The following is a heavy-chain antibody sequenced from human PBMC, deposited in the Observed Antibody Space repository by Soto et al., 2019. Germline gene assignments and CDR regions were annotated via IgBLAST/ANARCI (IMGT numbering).Heavy chain of an antibody. CDR1: GLTVSGKKY. Sequence: DVHLVESGGGLIQPGGSLRLSCAVSGLTVSGKKYVAWVRQAPGKGLEWVSVMSGSGSGTYYADSVKGRFTISRDNSKNTLYLQMNRLRAEDTAVYYCVRQAKLTTVTANVGYYYGLDVWGQGTTVTVSS. CDR2: MSGSGSGT. CDR3: VRQAKLTTVTANVGYYYGLDV. D-gene: IGHD4-4*01. V-gene: IGHV3-23*04. J-gene: IGHJ6*02.